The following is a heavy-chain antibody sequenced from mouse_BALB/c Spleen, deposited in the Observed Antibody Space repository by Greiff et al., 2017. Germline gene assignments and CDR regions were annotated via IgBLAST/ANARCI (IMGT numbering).Heavy chain of an antibody. CDR1: GFTFSSYT. Sequence: EVHLVESGGGLVQPGGSLKLSCAASGFTFSSYTMSWVRQTPEKRLEWVAYISNGGGSTYYPDTVKGRFTISRDNAKNTLYLQMSSLKSEDTAMYYCASANWALAYWGQGTLVTVSA. V-gene: IGHV5-12-2*01. D-gene: IGHD4-1*01. J-gene: IGHJ3*01. CDR2: ISNGGGST. CDR3: ASANWALAY.